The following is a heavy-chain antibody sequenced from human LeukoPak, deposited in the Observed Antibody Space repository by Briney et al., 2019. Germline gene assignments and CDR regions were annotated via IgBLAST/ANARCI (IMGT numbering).Heavy chain of an antibody. CDR3: ARAPVVRGVFGWFDF. CDR1: VGSMSGHV. J-gene: IGHJ5*01. D-gene: IGHD3-10*01. CDR2: RDDSGRS. Sequence: XEILSLTCNVSVGSMSGHVWIWFRQPPRKGREWIGHRDDSGRSNYNPSLRSRVTISIDTSENQFSLKLNSVTAADTADYYCARAPVVRGVFGWFDFWGQGVLVTVSS. V-gene: IGHV4-59*11.